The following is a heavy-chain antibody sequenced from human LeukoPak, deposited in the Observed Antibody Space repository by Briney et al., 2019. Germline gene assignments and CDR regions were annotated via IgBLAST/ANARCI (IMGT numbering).Heavy chain of an antibody. CDR2: IYYSGST. J-gene: IGHJ4*02. V-gene: IGHV4-59*01. CDR1: GGSTSSYY. Sequence: SETLSLTCTVSGGSTSSYYWSWIRQPPGKGLEWIGYIYYSGSTNYNPSLKSRVTISVDTSKNQFSLKLSSVTAADTAVYYCARLGYCSGGSCYLFDYWGQGTLVTVSS. D-gene: IGHD2-15*01. CDR3: ARLGYCSGGSCYLFDY.